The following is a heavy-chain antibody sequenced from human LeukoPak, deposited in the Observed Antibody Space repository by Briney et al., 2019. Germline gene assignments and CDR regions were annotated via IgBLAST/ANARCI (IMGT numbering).Heavy chain of an antibody. V-gene: IGHV4-59*08. CDR3: ARHDWLLKTTNWFDP. CDR2: IYYTGST. Sequence: SETLSLTCTVSGGSISSYYWSWIRQPPGKGLQWIGYIYYTGSTNYNPSLKSRVTISVDTSKNQFSLKLSSVTAADTAVYYCARHDWLLKTTNWFDPWGQGTLLTVSS. CDR1: GGSISSYY. D-gene: IGHD2-15*01. J-gene: IGHJ5*02.